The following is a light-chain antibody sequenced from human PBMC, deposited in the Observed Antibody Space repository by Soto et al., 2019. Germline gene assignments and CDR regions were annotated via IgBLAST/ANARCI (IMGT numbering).Light chain of an antibody. V-gene: IGKV3-11*01. CDR1: QSVSSY. CDR3: QQRSNWPQVT. Sequence: EIVLTQSPATLSLSPGERATLSCRASQSVSSYLAWYQQKPGQATRLLIYDASNRATAIPARFSGSGSGTDFTLTISSLEHEDFAVSYCQQRSNWPQVTFGQGTRLEIK. J-gene: IGKJ5*01. CDR2: DAS.